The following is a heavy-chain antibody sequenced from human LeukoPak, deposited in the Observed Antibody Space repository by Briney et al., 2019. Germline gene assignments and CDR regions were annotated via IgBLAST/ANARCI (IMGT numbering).Heavy chain of an antibody. Sequence: GGSLRLSCAASGFTFSSYEMNWVRQAPGKGLEWVSYISSSGSTIYYADSVKGRFTISRDNAKNSLYLQMNSLRAEDTAVYYCASVSSGRRNDAFDIWGQGTMVTVSS. D-gene: IGHD6-19*01. J-gene: IGHJ3*02. CDR1: GFTFSSYE. V-gene: IGHV3-48*03. CDR3: ASVSSGRRNDAFDI. CDR2: ISSSGSTI.